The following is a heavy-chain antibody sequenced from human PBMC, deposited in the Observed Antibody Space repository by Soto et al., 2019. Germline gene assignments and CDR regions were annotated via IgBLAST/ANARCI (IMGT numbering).Heavy chain of an antibody. V-gene: IGHV4-59*01. CDR3: ARDFYDSVGYTWFDS. Sequence: SRTCTVSGDTSTSYYWGWIRQAPGKGLEWIGHIQNSGTSTHNPSLNGRVTISIDMSKKQFSLKLTSLTSADTAVYYCARDFYDSVGYTWFDSWSQVTLVAVSS. CDR1: GDTSTSYY. CDR2: IQNSGTS. J-gene: IGHJ5*01. D-gene: IGHD3-22*01.